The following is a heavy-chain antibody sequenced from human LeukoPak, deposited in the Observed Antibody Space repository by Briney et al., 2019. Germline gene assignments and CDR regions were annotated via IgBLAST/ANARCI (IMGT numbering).Heavy chain of an antibody. Sequence: ASVKVSCKASGYTFTSYYMHWVRQAPGQGLGWMGIINPSGGSTSYAQKFQGRVTMTRDTSTSTVYMELSSLRSEDTAVYYCARDPEAYWELTSLDYWGQGTLVTVSS. J-gene: IGHJ4*02. CDR3: ARDPEAYWELTSLDY. CDR1: GYTFTSYY. CDR2: INPSGGST. D-gene: IGHD1-26*01. V-gene: IGHV1-46*01.